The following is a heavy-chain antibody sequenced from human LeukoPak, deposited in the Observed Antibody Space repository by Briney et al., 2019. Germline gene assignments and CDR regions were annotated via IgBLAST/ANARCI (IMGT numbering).Heavy chain of an antibody. CDR3: ARVQRQYCSGGSCYSDQYYYYYGMDV. CDR1: GGSISSGSYY. Sequence: PSETLSLTCTVSGGSISSGSYYWSWIRQPAGKGLEWIGRIYTSGSTNYNPSLKSRVTISVDSSKNQFSLKLSSVTAADTAAYYCARVQRQYCSGGSCYSDQYYYYYGMDVWGQGTTVTVSS. J-gene: IGHJ6*02. D-gene: IGHD2-15*01. CDR2: IYTSGST. V-gene: IGHV4-61*02.